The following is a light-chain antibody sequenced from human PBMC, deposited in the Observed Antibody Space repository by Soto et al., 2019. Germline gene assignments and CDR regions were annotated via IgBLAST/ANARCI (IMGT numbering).Light chain of an antibody. CDR1: RSNIGAGYD. Sequence: QSVLTQPPSVSGAPGQRVTISCTGSRSNIGAGYDVHWYQQLPGTAPKLLIYGNSNRPSGVPDRFSGSQSGASASLAITGLQADDEANYFCPSFDSRLSGSVFGTGTKLTVL. V-gene: IGLV1-40*01. J-gene: IGLJ1*01. CDR3: PSFDSRLSGSV. CDR2: GNS.